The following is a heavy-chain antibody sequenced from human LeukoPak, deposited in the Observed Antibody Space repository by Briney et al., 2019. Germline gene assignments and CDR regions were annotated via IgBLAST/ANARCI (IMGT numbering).Heavy chain of an antibody. CDR1: GFTFSNAW. Sequence: GGSLRLSCAASGFTFSNAWMSWVRQAPGKGLEWVSGISGSGDSTDYADSVKGRFIISRDNSKNTLYLQINSLRAEDTAVYYCAKPPSDNLLTGSLYYFDYWGQGTLVTVSS. V-gene: IGHV3-23*01. J-gene: IGHJ4*02. D-gene: IGHD3-9*01. CDR2: ISGSGDST. CDR3: AKPPSDNLLTGSLYYFDY.